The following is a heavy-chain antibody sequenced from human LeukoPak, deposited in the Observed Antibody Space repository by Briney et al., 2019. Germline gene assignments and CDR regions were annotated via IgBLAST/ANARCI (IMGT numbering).Heavy chain of an antibody. CDR3: ARPSGYCSGGSCFPFDI. CDR2: IRQDGNEK. V-gene: IGHV3-7*01. D-gene: IGHD2-15*01. CDR1: GFTFNTYW. J-gene: IGHJ3*02. Sequence: GGSLRLSCAASGFTFNTYWMSWVRQAPGKGLEWVANIRQDGNEKYYVDSVKGRFTISRDNAKNSLYLQMNSLRAEDTAVYFCARPSGYCSGGSCFPFDIWGQGTVVTVSS.